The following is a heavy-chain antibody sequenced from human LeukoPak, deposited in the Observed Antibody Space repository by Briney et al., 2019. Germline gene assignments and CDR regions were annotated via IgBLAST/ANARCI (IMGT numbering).Heavy chain of an antibody. CDR2: IYSGGST. CDR1: GFTVSSKY. J-gene: IGHJ6*02. D-gene: IGHD3-10*01. CDR3: ARIISSGPPFFYGKDV. V-gene: IGHV3-66*01. Sequence: PGGSLRLSCAASGFTVSSKYMSWVRQAPGKGLEWVSVIYSGGSTYYADSVKGRFTISRDNSKNTLYLQMNSLRAEDTAVYYCARIISSGPPFFYGKDVLGQGTTVTVSS.